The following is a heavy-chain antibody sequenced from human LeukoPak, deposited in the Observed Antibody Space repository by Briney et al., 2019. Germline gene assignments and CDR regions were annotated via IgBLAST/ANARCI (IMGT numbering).Heavy chain of an antibody. D-gene: IGHD2-2*01. V-gene: IGHV3-30-3*01. J-gene: IGHJ4*02. CDR3: VTGQLLN. CDR1: GFTFSSYA. CDR2: ISYDGSNK. Sequence: PGGSLRLSCAASGFTFSSYAMHWVRQAPGKGLEWVAVISYDGSNKYYADSVKGRFTISRDNSKNTLYLQMNSLRAEDTAVYYCVTGQLLNWGQGTLVTVSS.